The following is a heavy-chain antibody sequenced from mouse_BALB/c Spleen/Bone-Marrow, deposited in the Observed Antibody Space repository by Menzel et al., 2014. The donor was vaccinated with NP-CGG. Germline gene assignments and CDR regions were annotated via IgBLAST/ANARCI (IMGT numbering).Heavy chain of an antibody. CDR1: GFTFNTYA. J-gene: IGHJ3*01. Sequence: EVMLVESGGGLVQPKGSLKLSCAASGFTFNTYAMNWVRQAPGKGLEWVARIRSKSNNYATYYADSVKDRFTISRDDSQSMLYLQMNNLKTEDTAMYYCVRHEGGYGYDAWFAYWGQGTLVTVSA. V-gene: IGHV10-1*02. CDR2: IRSKSNNYAT. D-gene: IGHD2-2*01. CDR3: VRHEGGYGYDAWFAY.